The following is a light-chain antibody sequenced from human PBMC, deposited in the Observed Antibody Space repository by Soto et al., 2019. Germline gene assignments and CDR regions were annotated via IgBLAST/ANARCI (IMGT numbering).Light chain of an antibody. CDR3: QSYDSSLSGWV. CDR2: GNT. V-gene: IGLV1-40*01. Sequence: QSVLTQPPSVSGAPGQRVTISCTGSSSNIVAIYDVHWYQQLPGTAPKLLIYGNTNRPSGVPVRFSGSKSGTSASLAITGLQAEGEADYYCQSYDSSLSGWVFGGGTKLTVL. J-gene: IGLJ3*02. CDR1: SSNIVAIYD.